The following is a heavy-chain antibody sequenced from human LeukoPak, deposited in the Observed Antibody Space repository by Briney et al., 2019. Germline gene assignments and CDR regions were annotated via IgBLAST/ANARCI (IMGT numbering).Heavy chain of an antibody. D-gene: IGHD1-1*01. CDR3: ARQHDSYYYYYIGV. CDR1: GGSISSYY. CDR2: LYHSDSA. Sequence: SETLSLTCTVSGGSISSYYWSWIWQPPGRRLEWIGSLYHSDSAYYNTSLRSRVSMSVDTSKNQFSLTLSFVTAADTAVYYCARQHDSYYYYYIGVWGSGTTLTVSS. V-gene: IGHV4-59*04. J-gene: IGHJ6*03.